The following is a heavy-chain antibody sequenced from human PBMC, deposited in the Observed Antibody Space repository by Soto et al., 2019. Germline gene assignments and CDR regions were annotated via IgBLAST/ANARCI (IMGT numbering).Heavy chain of an antibody. CDR2: IYPGDSDT. CDR1: GYTFTNYW. J-gene: IGHJ6*02. Sequence: PGESLKISCKGFGYTFTNYWIGWVRQMPGKGPEWMGIIYPGDSDTKYNPSFQGQVTISADKSITTTYLQWSSLKASDTAIYYCAASIFYSGMDVWGQGTTVTVSS. CDR3: AASIFYSGMDV. V-gene: IGHV5-51*01.